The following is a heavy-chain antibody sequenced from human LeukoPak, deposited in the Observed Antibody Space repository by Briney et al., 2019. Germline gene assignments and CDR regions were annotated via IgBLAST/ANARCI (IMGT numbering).Heavy chain of an antibody. CDR2: IYYSGST. Sequence: SETLSLTCTVSGGSISSYYWSWIRQPPGKGLEWIGYIYYSGSTNYNPSLKSRVTISVDTSKNQFSLKLSSVTAADTAVYYCARTYGDYYYYGMDVWGQGTTVTVSS. J-gene: IGHJ6*02. CDR3: ARTYGDYYYYGMDV. CDR1: GGSISSYY. V-gene: IGHV4-59*08. D-gene: IGHD4-17*01.